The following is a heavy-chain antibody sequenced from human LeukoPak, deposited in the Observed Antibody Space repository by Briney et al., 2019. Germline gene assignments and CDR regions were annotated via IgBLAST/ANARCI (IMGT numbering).Heavy chain of an antibody. Sequence: PGRSLRLSCAASGFTFSSYGMHWVRQAPGKGLEGVAVIWYDGSNKYYADSVKGRFTISRDNSKNTLYLQMNSLRAEDTAVYYCAGGVVTATSLDYWGQGTLVTVSS. D-gene: IGHD2-21*02. CDR3: AGGVVTATSLDY. CDR1: GFTFSSYG. V-gene: IGHV3-33*01. CDR2: IWYDGSNK. J-gene: IGHJ4*02.